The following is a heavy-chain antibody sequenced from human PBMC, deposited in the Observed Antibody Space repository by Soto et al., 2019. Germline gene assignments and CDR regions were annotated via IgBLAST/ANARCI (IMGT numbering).Heavy chain of an antibody. Sequence: EVQLLESGGGLVQPGGSLRLSCAASGFTFSSYAMSWVRQAPGKGLEWVAAISGSGGSTYYADSVKGRFTISRDNSKNTLYLQMNSLRAEDTAVYYCANRPPIVGATNSDYWGQGTLVTVSS. V-gene: IGHV3-23*01. CDR2: ISGSGGST. D-gene: IGHD1-26*01. CDR3: ANRPPIVGATNSDY. CDR1: GFTFSSYA. J-gene: IGHJ4*02.